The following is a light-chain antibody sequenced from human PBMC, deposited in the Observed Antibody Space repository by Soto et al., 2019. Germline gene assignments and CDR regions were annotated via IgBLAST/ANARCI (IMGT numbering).Light chain of an antibody. CDR3: LQDYNYPRT. J-gene: IGKJ1*01. CDR1: QGIRND. Sequence: AIQMTQSPSSLSASVGDRVTITCRASQGIRNDLGWYQQKPGRAPELLIYAASSLQSGVPSRFSGSGSGTDFTLTISSLQPEDFATHYCLQDYNYPRTFGQGTKVDIK. V-gene: IGKV1-6*01. CDR2: AAS.